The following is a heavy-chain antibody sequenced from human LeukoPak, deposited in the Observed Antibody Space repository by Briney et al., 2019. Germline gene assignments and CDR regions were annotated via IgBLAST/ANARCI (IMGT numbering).Heavy chain of an antibody. CDR3: ARGVAGTWGGSDWFDP. CDR2: INPNSGGT. D-gene: IGHD6-19*01. CDR1: GYTVTGYY. Sequence: ASVKVSCKASGYTVTGYYMHWVRQAPGQGLEWMGWINPNSGGTNYAQKFQGRVTMTRDTSISTAYMELSRLRSDDTAVYYCARGVAGTWGGSDWFDPWGQGTLVTVSS. V-gene: IGHV1-2*02. J-gene: IGHJ5*02.